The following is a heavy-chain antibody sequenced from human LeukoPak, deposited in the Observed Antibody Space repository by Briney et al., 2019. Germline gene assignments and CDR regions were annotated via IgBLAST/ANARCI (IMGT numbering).Heavy chain of an antibody. CDR2: IWYDGSNR. CDR1: GFTFSSFG. V-gene: IGHV3-33*01. CDR3: AREFPPVVKYRFDY. J-gene: IGHJ4*02. Sequence: PGGSLRLSCAASGFTFSSFGMHWVRQAPGQGLEWVAAIWYDGSNRYYADSVKGRFTISTDNSKSTLYLQMSSLSAEDTAVYYCAREFPPVVKYRFDYWGQGTLVTVSS. D-gene: IGHD3-22*01.